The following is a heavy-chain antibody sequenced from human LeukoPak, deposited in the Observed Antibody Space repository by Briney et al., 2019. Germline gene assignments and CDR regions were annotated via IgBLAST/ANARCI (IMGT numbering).Heavy chain of an antibody. J-gene: IGHJ4*02. Sequence: GGSLRLSCAASEFTFDNYAMSWVRQAPGKGLEWVSAISGSGGSTYYADSVKGRFTISRDNSKNTLYLQMNSLRAEDTAVYYCAKCLRYFDWPVDYWGQGTLVTVSS. D-gene: IGHD3-9*01. CDR1: EFTFDNYA. V-gene: IGHV3-23*01. CDR3: AKCLRYFDWPVDY. CDR2: ISGSGGST.